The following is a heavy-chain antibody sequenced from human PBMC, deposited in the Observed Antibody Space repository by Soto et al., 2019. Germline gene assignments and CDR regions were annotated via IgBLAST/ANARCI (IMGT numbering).Heavy chain of an antibody. Sequence: GSLRIVSAPSGFSFSTYAMCGVRQAPGKGLEWVSVVSSGGGTHYADSVKGRFTVSRDNSKNTLSLKMNSLRADDTAVYYCAKRRGAGGHFDYWGQGALVTVSS. V-gene: IGHV3-23*01. J-gene: IGHJ4*02. CDR1: GFSFSTYA. D-gene: IGHD2-15*01. CDR2: VSSGGGT. CDR3: AKRRGAGGHFDY.